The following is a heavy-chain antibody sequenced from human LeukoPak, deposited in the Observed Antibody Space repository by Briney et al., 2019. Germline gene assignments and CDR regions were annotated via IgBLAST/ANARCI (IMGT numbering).Heavy chain of an antibody. D-gene: IGHD3-16*02. J-gene: IGHJ5*02. Sequence: PGGSLRLSCAASGFTFSSYIMNWVRQTPGKGLEWVGRIKSKTDGGTTDYAAPVKGRFTISRDDSKNTLYLQMNSLKTEDTAVYYCTTDASGELSIGPWGQGTLVTVSS. CDR2: IKSKTDGGTT. V-gene: IGHV3-15*01. CDR3: TTDASGELSIGP. CDR1: GFTFSSYI.